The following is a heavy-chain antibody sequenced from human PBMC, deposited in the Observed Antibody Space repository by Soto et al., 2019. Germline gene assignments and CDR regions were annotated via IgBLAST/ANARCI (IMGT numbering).Heavy chain of an antibody. CDR1: GYTFTSYG. CDR3: ARERNSGSYFSYDYYYGMDV. V-gene: IGHV1-18*01. Sequence: ASVKVSCKASGYTFTSYGISWVRQAPGQGLEWMGWISAYNGNTNYAQMLQGRVTMTTDTSTSTAYMELRSLRSDDTAVYYCARERNSGSYFSYDYYYGMDVWGQGTTVTVSS. CDR2: ISAYNGNT. D-gene: IGHD1-26*01. J-gene: IGHJ6*02.